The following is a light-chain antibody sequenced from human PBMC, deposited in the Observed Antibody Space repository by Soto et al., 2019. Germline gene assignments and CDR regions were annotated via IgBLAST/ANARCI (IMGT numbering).Light chain of an antibody. V-gene: IGKV1-8*01. CDR3: QQYYSCPLT. J-gene: IGKJ4*01. CDR2: AAS. Sequence: IRDTQSPLALSESPGDRVTITCRASQGISSYLAWYQQKPGKAPKLLIYAASTLQSGVPSRFSGSGSGTDFTLTISRLQSEDFATYYCQQYYSCPLTFGGGTKVDIK. CDR1: QGISSY.